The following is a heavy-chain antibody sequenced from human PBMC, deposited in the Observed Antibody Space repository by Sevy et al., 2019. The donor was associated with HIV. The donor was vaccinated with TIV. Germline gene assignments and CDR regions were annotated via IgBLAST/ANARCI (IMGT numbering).Heavy chain of an antibody. CDR3: AREGGTKPFDY. J-gene: IGHJ4*02. D-gene: IGHD2-8*01. Sequence: GGSLRLSCAASGFTFSKYSMSWVRQPPGKGLEWVSTLSFGGGEINYADSVKGRFTISRDNSKSSVYLQMNNLRPEDTAVYYCAREGGTKPFDYWGQGTLVTVSS. CDR2: LSFGGGEI. V-gene: IGHV3-23*01. CDR1: GFTFSKYS.